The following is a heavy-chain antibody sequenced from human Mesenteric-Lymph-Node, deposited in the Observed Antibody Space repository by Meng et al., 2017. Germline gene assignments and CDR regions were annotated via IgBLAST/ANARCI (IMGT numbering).Heavy chain of an antibody. CDR2: LNTGNGNT. CDR1: GYTFPNYA. D-gene: IGHD3-10*01. V-gene: IGHV1-3*04. Sequence: ASVKVSLKASGYTFPNYAIHWVRQAPGQRLEWMGWLNTGNGNTGDSQKFQGRVTFTRDTSASTASMELSSLTSEDTAVYWFSRGTGSGSYLWDYWGQGTLVTVSS. J-gene: IGHJ4*02. CDR3: SRGTGSGSYLWDY.